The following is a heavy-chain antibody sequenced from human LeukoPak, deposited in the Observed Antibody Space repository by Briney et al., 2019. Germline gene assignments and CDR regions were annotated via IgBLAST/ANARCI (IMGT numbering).Heavy chain of an antibody. CDR2: ISYDGSNK. J-gene: IGHJ4*02. V-gene: IGHV3-30-3*01. Sequence: GGSLRLSCAASGFTFSSYAMHWVRQAPGKGLEWVAVISYDGSNKYYADSVKGRFTISRDNSKNTLYLQMNSLRAEDTAVYYCARDKGIAAAGTAPHCWGQGTLVTVSS. CDR1: GFTFSSYA. CDR3: ARDKGIAAAGTAPHC. D-gene: IGHD6-13*01.